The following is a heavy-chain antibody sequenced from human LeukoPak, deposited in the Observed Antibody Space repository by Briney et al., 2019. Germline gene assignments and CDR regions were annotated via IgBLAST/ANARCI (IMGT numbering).Heavy chain of an antibody. Sequence: SETLSLTCAVSGGSISSSNWWSWVRQPPGKGLEWIGEIYHSGSTNYNPSLKSRVTISVDKSKNQFSLKLSSVTAADTAVYYCAKATYYYDSSSWYFDLWGRGTLVTVSS. CDR3: AKATYYYDSSSWYFDL. CDR1: GGSISSSNW. V-gene: IGHV4-4*02. CDR2: IYHSGST. J-gene: IGHJ2*01. D-gene: IGHD3-22*01.